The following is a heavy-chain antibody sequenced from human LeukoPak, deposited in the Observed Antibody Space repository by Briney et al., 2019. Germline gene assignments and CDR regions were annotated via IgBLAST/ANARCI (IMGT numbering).Heavy chain of an antibody. V-gene: IGHV4-59*07. CDR1: GGSISSYY. J-gene: IGHJ4*02. CDR2: IYYSGST. Sequence: PSDTLSLTCTVSGGSISSYYWSWIRQPPGKGLEWIGYIYYSGSTNYNPSLKSRVTISVDTSKNQFSLKLSSVTAADTAVYYCASLLGVKGSSPHFDYWGQGTLVTVSS. CDR3: ASLLGVKGSSPHFDY. D-gene: IGHD6-6*01.